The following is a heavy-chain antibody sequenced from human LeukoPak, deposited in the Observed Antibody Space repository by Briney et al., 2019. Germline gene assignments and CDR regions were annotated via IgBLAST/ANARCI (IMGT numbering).Heavy chain of an antibody. CDR2: IYYSGST. V-gene: IGHV4-39*07. D-gene: IGHD3-22*01. CDR1: GGSISSSSYY. CDR3: ARWMYYYDDTGFDP. Sequence: SETLSLTCTVSGGSISSSSYYWGWIRQPPGKGLEWIESIYYSGSTYYNPSLKSRVTISADTSTNQFSLELSSVTAADTAVYYCARWMYYYDDTGFDPWGQGTLVTVSS. J-gene: IGHJ5*02.